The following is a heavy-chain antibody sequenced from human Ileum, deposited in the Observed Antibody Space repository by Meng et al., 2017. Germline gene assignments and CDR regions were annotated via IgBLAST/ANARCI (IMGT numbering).Heavy chain of an antibody. CDR3: ARDKAVVVTTYAFDV. V-gene: IGHV4-39*07. D-gene: IGHD3-22*01. CDR1: GGSISSTSHY. J-gene: IGHJ3*01. Sequence: HLQLAASGPGLVQPSETLSLTCTVSGGSISSTSHYWGWIRQPPGKGLEWIGSMRYSGTTYYNPSLKSRVTISVDTSKNQISLKLRSVTAADTAVYYCARDKAVVVTTYAFDVWGQGTMVTVSS. CDR2: MRYSGTT.